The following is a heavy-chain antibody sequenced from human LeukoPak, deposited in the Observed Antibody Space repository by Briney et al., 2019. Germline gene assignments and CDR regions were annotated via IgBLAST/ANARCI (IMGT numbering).Heavy chain of an antibody. CDR2: MNPSGGNT. J-gene: IGHJ6*02. CDR1: GYTFTSYD. CDR3: ARGCSGGSCNGIDV. V-gene: IGHV1-8*01. Sequence: ASVRVSCKASGYTFTSYDINWVRQATGLGLEWMGWMNPSGGNTGYAQKFLGRVTMTRDTSIRTAYMELSNLRSEDAAVYYCARGCSGGSCNGIDVWGQGTTVTVSS. D-gene: IGHD2-15*01.